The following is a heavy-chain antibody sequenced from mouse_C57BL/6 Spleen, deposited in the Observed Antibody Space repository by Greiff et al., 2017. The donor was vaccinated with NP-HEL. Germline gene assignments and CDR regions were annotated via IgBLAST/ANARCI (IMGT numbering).Heavy chain of an antibody. J-gene: IGHJ2*01. CDR1: GYTFTSYW. Sequence: QVHVKQSGAELVKPGASVKLSCKASGYTFTSYWMHWVKQRPGQGLEWIGMIHPNSGSTNYNEKFKSKATLTVDKSSSTAYMQLSSLTSEDSAVYYCARPTVVADYWGQGTTLTVSS. D-gene: IGHD1-1*01. CDR3: ARPTVVADY. CDR2: IHPNSGST. V-gene: IGHV1-64*01.